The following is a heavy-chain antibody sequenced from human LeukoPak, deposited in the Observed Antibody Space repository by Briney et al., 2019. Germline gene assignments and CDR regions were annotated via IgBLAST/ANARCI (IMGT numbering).Heavy chain of an antibody. Sequence: GGSLRLSCSASGFTVSSNYMSWVRQAPGKGLEWVSVIYSGGSTYYADSVKGRFTISGDNSKNTLYLQMNSLRAEDTAVYYCARHGYDSSGYWSPVAYWGQGTLVTVSS. V-gene: IGHV3-66*04. CDR3: ARHGYDSSGYWSPVAY. CDR2: IYSGGST. J-gene: IGHJ4*02. D-gene: IGHD3-22*01. CDR1: GFTVSSNY.